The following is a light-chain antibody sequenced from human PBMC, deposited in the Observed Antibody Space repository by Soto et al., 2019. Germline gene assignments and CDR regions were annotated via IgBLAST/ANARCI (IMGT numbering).Light chain of an antibody. CDR2: DVT. CDR1: SSDVGGYNY. CDR3: CSYEGSYSYV. J-gene: IGLJ1*01. V-gene: IGLV2-11*01. Sequence: QSALTPPRSVSGSPGQSVAISCTGTSSDVGGYNYVSWYQQHPGKAPKLIIYDVTKRPSGVPDRFSGSSSGNTASLTISGLQAEDEAEYFCCSYEGSYSYVSGTGTKVTVL.